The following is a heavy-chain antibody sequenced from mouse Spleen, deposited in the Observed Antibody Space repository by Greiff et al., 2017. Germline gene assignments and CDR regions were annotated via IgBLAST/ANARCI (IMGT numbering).Heavy chain of an antibody. CDR2: ISSGGSYT. CDR1: GFTFSSYA. J-gene: IGHJ2*01. CDR3: ARLANWVFDY. D-gene: IGHD4-1*01. V-gene: IGHV5-9-1*01. Sequence: EVKLMESGGGLVKPGGSLKLSCAASGFTFSSYAMSWVRQTPEKRLEWVATISSGGSYTYYPDSVKGRFTISRDNAKNTLYLKMSSLRSEDTAMYYCARLANWVFDYWGQGTTLTVSS.